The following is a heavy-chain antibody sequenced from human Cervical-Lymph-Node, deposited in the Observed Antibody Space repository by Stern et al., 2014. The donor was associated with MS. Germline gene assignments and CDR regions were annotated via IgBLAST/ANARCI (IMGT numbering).Heavy chain of an antibody. D-gene: IGHD3-10*01. CDR1: GYTFTYYP. Sequence: VQLVQSESELKMPGASVKVACKASGYTFTYYPMNWARQAPGQGLEWMGWINTNSGNPTYAEGFTGRFAFSLDTSVSTAYLQISSLKAEDTAVYYCATGSGDYWGRGTLVTVSS. J-gene: IGHJ4*02. CDR3: ATGSGDY. V-gene: IGHV7-4-1*02. CDR2: INTNSGNP.